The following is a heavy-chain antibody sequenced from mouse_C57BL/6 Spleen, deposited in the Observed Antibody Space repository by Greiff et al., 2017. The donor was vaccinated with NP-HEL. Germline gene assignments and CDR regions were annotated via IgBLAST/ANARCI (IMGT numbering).Heavy chain of an antibody. CDR1: GYTFTSYG. CDR2: IYPRSGNT. D-gene: IGHD2-5*01. CDR3: ARESYYSNYHFDY. V-gene: IGHV1-81*01. Sequence: QVQLQQSGAELARPGASVKLSCKASGYTFTSYGISWVKQRTGQGLEWIGEIYPRSGNTYYNEKFKGKATLTADKSSSTAYMELRSLTSEDSAVYFYARESYYSNYHFDYWGQGTTLTVSS. J-gene: IGHJ2*01.